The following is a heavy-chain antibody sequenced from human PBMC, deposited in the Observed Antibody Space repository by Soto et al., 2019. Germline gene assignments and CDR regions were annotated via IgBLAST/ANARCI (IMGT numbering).Heavy chain of an antibody. CDR3: ARDPSRGSYWARYIDL. CDR1: GFSFSNYA. J-gene: IGHJ2*01. Sequence: EVQLVASGGGLVQPGGSLRLSCVGSGFSFSNYAMDWVRQAPGKGLEWVSYISLSSSNIHYADSVQGRFTISRDNAKNSMYLQMNSLRAEDTAVYYCARDPSRGSYWARYIDLWGRGTLVTGSS. CDR2: ISLSSSNI. D-gene: IGHD1-26*01. V-gene: IGHV3-48*01.